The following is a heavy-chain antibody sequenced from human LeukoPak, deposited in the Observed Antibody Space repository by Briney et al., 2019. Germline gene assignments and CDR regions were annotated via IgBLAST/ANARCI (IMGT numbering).Heavy chain of an antibody. CDR3: ARGRGYSGYDSRIPSPHVSWRKNYYMDV. V-gene: IGHV4-39*07. CDR2: IYYSGST. J-gene: IGHJ6*03. D-gene: IGHD5-12*01. CDR1: GGSISSSSYY. Sequence: SETLSLTCTVSGGSISSSSYYWGWIRQPPGKGLEWIGSIYYSGSTNYNPSLKSRVTISVDTSKNQFSLKLSSVTAADTAVYYCARGRGYSGYDSRIPSPHVSWRKNYYMDVWGKGTTVTVSS.